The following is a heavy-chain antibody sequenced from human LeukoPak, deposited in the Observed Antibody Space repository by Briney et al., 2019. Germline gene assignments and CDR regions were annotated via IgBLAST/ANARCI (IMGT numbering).Heavy chain of an antibody. CDR2: IYTSGST. D-gene: IGHD3-3*01. Sequence: SETLSLTCTVSGGSINSGSYYWSWIRQPAGKGLEWIGRIYTSGSTNYNPSLKSRVTISVDTSKNQFSLKLSSVTAADTAVYYCARGSPPFGFDPWGQGTLVTVSS. CDR3: ARGSPPFGFDP. V-gene: IGHV4-61*02. CDR1: GGSINSGSYY. J-gene: IGHJ5*02.